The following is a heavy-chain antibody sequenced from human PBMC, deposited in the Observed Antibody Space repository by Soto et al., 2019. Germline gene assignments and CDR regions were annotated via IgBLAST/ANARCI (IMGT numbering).Heavy chain of an antibody. J-gene: IGHJ4*02. V-gene: IGHV3-23*01. CDR2: ISGSGGST. Sequence: GGSLRLSCAASGFTFSSYAMSWVRQAPGKGLEWVSAISGSGGSTYYADSVKGRFTISRDNSKNTLYLQMNSLRAEDTAVYYCAKDCYDFWSGYYTCDYWAQGTLVTVSS. D-gene: IGHD3-3*01. CDR3: AKDCYDFWSGYYTCDY. CDR1: GFTFSSYA.